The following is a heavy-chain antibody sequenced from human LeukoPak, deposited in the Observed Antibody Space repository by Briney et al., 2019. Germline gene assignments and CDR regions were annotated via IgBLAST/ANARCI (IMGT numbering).Heavy chain of an antibody. D-gene: IGHD5-24*01. V-gene: IGHV5-51*01. CDR1: GYSFTNYW. CDR3: TSRGGDGYNSLDH. CDR2: VYLADSDT. Sequence: GESLKISCKDSGYSFTNYWIAWVRQMPGKGLEWMGIVYLADSDTKYSPSFQGQVTISADTSVNTAYLQWSSLKASDSAVYYATSRGGDGYNSLDHWGQGTLVTVSS. J-gene: IGHJ5*02.